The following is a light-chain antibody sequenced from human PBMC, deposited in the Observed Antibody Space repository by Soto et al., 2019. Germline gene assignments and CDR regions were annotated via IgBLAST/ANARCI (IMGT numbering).Light chain of an antibody. CDR1: QNIGNW. J-gene: IGKJ5*01. Sequence: DIQMCQSPSSVAASVGDRVTITCRASQNIGNWLAWYQQKPGKVPQLLIYAASSLQSGVPSRFSGSRSGPNFTFTISSLQPEDFAVYYCQQYGSSLITFGQGTRLEI. V-gene: IGKV1-12*01. CDR3: QQYGSSLIT. CDR2: AAS.